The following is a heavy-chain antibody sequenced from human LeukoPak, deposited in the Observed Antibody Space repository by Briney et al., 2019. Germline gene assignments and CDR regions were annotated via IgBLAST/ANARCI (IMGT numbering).Heavy chain of an antibody. D-gene: IGHD5-12*01. V-gene: IGHV3-64D*06. CDR3: VKYSGFDYFFDY. CDR2: ISSNGGDT. J-gene: IGHJ4*02. Sequence: GGSLRLSCSASGFTFSNCPMHWARQAPGKGLEYISAISSNGGDTYYADSVKGRFSISRDNSKTTLYLQMSSLRTEDTAVYYCVKYSGFDYFFDYWGQGTLVTVSS. CDR1: GFTFSNCP.